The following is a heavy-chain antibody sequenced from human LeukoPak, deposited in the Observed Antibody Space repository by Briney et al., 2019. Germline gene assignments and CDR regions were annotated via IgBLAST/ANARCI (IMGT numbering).Heavy chain of an antibody. CDR1: GGSISSYY. Sequence: KPSETLSLTCTVSGGSISSYYWSWIRQPPGKGLEWIGYIYYSGSTNYNPSLKSRVTISVDTSKNQFSLKLSSVTAADTAVYYCARGCLVGATTYYFDYWGQGTLVTVSS. D-gene: IGHD1-26*01. CDR2: IYYSGST. V-gene: IGHV4-59*01. J-gene: IGHJ4*02. CDR3: ARGCLVGATTYYFDY.